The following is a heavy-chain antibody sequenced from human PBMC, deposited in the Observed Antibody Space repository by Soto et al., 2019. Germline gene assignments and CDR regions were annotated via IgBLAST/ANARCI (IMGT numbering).Heavy chain of an antibody. D-gene: IGHD2-2*01. V-gene: IGHV3-30*18. CDR3: AKGQHCSTTSCYFYHYGMDL. Sequence: QVQLVESGGGVVQPGRSLRLSCVASGFTFSTYGMHWVRRAPGKGLEWVAVLSYDGINKYYADSVKGRLTISRDNSKNMVYLQMNSLRGEDTAVYYCAKGQHCSTTSCYFYHYGMDLWGQGTTVAVSS. CDR1: GFTFSTYG. J-gene: IGHJ6*02. CDR2: LSYDGINK.